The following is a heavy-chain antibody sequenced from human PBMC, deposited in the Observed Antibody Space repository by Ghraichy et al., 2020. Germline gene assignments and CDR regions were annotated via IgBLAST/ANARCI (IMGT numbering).Heavy chain of an antibody. CDR1: GGSFSGYY. D-gene: IGHD3-22*01. Sequence: SETLSLTCAVYGGSFSGYYWSWIRQPPGKGLEWIGEINHSGSTNYNPSLKSRVTISVDTSKNQFSLKLSPVTAADTAVYYCARGLYYYDSSGPWGWGQGTLVTVSS. CDR2: INHSGST. V-gene: IGHV4-34*01. J-gene: IGHJ4*02. CDR3: ARGLYYYDSSGPWG.